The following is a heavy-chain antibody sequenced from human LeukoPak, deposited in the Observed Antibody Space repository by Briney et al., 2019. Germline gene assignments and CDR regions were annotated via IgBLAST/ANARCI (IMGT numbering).Heavy chain of an antibody. CDR1: GFTFSSIG. V-gene: IGHV3-23*01. Sequence: PGGSLRLSCAASGFTFSSIGMSWVRQAPGKGLEWVSSISGSGDSTYYADSVKGRFTISRDNAKNSLYLQMNSLRAEDTAVYYCASYDILTGSPEGNWGQGTLVTVSS. J-gene: IGHJ4*02. CDR2: ISGSGDST. CDR3: ASYDILTGSPEGN. D-gene: IGHD3-9*01.